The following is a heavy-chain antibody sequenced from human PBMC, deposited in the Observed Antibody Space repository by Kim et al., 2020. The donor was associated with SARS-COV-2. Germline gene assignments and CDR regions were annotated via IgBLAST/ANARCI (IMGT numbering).Heavy chain of an antibody. J-gene: IGHJ4*02. CDR3: ARVNLVRGVIIPFDY. CDR2: IYYSGST. CDR1: GGSISSYY. Sequence: SETLSLTCTVSGGSISSYYWSWIRQPPGKGLEWIGYIYYSGSTNYNPSLKSRVTISVDTSKNQFSLKLSSVTAADTAVYYCARVNLVRGVIIPFDYWGQGTLVTVSS. V-gene: IGHV4-59*01. D-gene: IGHD3-10*01.